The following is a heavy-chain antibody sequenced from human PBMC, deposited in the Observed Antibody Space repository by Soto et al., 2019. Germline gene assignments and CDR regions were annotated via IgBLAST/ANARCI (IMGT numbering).Heavy chain of an antibody. Sequence: ASVKVSCKASCYTFTRYGISWVRQAPGQGLEWMGWISAYNGNTNYAQKLQGRVTMTTDTSTSTAYMELRSLRSDDTAVYYCARVGLGYSYGSDLDYWGQGTLVTVSS. D-gene: IGHD5-18*01. CDR3: ARVGLGYSYGSDLDY. CDR2: ISAYNGNT. V-gene: IGHV1-18*01. CDR1: CYTFTRYG. J-gene: IGHJ4*02.